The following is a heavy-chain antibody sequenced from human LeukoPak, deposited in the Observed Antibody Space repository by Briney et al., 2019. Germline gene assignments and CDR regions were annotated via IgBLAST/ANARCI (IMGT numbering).Heavy chain of an antibody. CDR3: ARLVGGTTGATDF. J-gene: IGHJ4*02. Sequence: PGGSLRLSCTASGFNFSYYAIHWVRQAPGKGLAWVALIWFDGSNEYYEDSVKGRFTISRDNSKDTVFLQMNSLTVDDTAVYYCARLVGGTTGATDFWGQGSLVSVS. CDR2: IWFDGSNE. CDR1: GFNFSYYA. D-gene: IGHD1-26*01. V-gene: IGHV3-33*01.